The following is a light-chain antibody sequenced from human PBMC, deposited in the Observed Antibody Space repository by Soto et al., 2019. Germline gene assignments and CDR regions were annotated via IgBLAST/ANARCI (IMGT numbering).Light chain of an antibody. V-gene: IGKV1-39*01. CDR3: QLIDSTPIT. CDR2: ATS. Sequence: HMTLFPSTRPEAIVDIVRITVRAIQPISSWLAWYHQKPGKAPKLLIYATSSLQSGVPSGFSVSGSRTYFTLTINGLHPEDFATYYSQLIDSTPITYGLGTRLEIK. CDR1: QPISSW. J-gene: IGKJ5*01.